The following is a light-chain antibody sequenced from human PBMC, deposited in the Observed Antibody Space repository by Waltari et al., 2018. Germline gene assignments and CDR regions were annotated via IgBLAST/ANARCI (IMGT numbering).Light chain of an antibody. Sequence: DIQMTQSPSTLSASVGDRVTITCRASQSISSWLAWYQQKPGQAAKLRIYKASSLESGVPSRFSGSGSGTEVTLTISSLQPDDFATYYCQQYNSYSFTFGPGTKVDIK. CDR1: QSISSW. J-gene: IGKJ3*01. CDR2: KAS. V-gene: IGKV1-5*03. CDR3: QQYNSYSFT.